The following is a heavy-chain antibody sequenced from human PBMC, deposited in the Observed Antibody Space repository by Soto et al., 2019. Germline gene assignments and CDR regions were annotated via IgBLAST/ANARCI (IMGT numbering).Heavy chain of an antibody. Sequence: QVQLVQSGAEVKKPGSSVKVSCKASGGIFSTYAISWVRQAPGQGLEWMGGIIIIFGTANYAQKFQGRVTITADESTSTAYMELSSLRSEDTAVYYCARDSGDTSMALDYWGQGTLVTVSS. CDR2: IIIIFGTA. CDR3: ARDSGDTSMALDY. J-gene: IGHJ4*02. D-gene: IGHD5-18*01. CDR1: GGIFSTYA. V-gene: IGHV1-69*01.